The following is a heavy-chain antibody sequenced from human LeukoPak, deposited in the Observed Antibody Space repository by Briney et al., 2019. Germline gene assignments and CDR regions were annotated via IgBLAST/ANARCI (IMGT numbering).Heavy chain of an antibody. CDR2: IYHSGST. D-gene: IGHD3-22*01. CDR1: GYSISSGYY. J-gene: IGHJ4*02. CDR3: AGKYYYDSSGYFYVDY. V-gene: IGHV4-38-2*02. Sequence: SETLSLTCTVSGYSISSGYYWGWVRQSPGKGLEWIGSIYHSGSTYYNPSLKSRVTISLDTSKNQFSLKLSSVTAADTAVYYCAGKYYYDSSGYFYVDYWGQGSLVTVSS.